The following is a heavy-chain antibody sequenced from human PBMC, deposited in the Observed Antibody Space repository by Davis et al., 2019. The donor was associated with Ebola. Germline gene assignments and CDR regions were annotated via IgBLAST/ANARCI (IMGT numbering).Heavy chain of an antibody. D-gene: IGHD6-6*01. V-gene: IGHV4-4*02. J-gene: IGHJ6*02. CDR1: GGSISSSNW. CDR2: IYHSGST. CDR3: ARDQRVAARYYYYGMDV. Sequence: MPSETLSLTCAVSGGSISSSNWWSWVRQPPGKGLEWIGEIYHSGSTNYNPSLKSRVTISVDKSKNQFSLKLSSVTAADTAVYYCARDQRVAARYYYYGMDVWGQGTTVTVSS.